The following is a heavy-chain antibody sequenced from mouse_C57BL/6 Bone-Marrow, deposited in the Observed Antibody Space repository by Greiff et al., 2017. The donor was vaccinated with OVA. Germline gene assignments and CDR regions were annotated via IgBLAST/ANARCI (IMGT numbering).Heavy chain of an antibody. CDR3: ARDYYGSSYEYFDV. CDR1: GYTFTSYW. CDR2: IYPGSGST. D-gene: IGHD1-1*01. Sequence: QVQLQQSGAELVKPGASVKMSCKASGYTFTSYWITWVKQRPGQGLEWIGDIYPGSGSTNYNEKFKSKATLTVDTSSSTAYMQLSSLTSEDSAVYYCARDYYGSSYEYFDVWGTGTTVTVSS. J-gene: IGHJ1*03. V-gene: IGHV1-55*01.